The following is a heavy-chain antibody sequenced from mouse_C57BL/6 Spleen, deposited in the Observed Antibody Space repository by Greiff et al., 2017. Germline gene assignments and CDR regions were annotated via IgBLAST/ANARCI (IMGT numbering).Heavy chain of an antibody. CDR2: IYPGSGST. Sequence: QVQLQQPGAELVKPGASVKMSCKASGYTFTSYRITWVKQRPGQGLEWIGDIYPGSGSTNYNEKFKSKATLTVDTSSSTAYMQLSSLTSEDSAVYYCASGVDYYGSSHFDYWGQGTTLTVSS. V-gene: IGHV1-55*01. D-gene: IGHD1-1*01. CDR3: ASGVDYYGSSHFDY. J-gene: IGHJ2*01. CDR1: GYTFTSYR.